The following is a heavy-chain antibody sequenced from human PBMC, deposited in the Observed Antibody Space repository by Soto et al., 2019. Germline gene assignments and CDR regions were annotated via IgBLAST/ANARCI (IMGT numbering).Heavy chain of an antibody. CDR1: GGTFSSYA. CDR3: ARERARYSLGEYFFYGIDV. D-gene: IGHD5-18*01. CDR2: IIPIFGTA. V-gene: IGHV1-69*13. J-gene: IGHJ6*02. Sequence: SGKVSCDASGGTFSSYAISWVRQAPGQGLEWMGVIIPIFGTANYAQKFQGRVTITADESTSTAYMELSSLRSEDTAVYYCARERARYSLGEYFFYGIDVRGHLPTVPVS.